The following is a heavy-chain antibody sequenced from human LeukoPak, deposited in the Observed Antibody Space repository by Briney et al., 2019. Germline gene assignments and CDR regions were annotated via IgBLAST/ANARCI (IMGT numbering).Heavy chain of an antibody. CDR2: IVVGSGNT. J-gene: IGHJ4*02. Sequence: GASVKVSCKASGFTFTSSAVQWVRQARGQRLEWIGWIVVGSGNTNYAQKFQERVTITRDMSTSTAYMELSSLRSEDTAVYYCARGYPLDWNYFDYWGQGTLVTVSS. CDR3: ARGYPLDWNYFDY. V-gene: IGHV1-58*01. D-gene: IGHD3/OR15-3a*01. CDR1: GFTFTSSA.